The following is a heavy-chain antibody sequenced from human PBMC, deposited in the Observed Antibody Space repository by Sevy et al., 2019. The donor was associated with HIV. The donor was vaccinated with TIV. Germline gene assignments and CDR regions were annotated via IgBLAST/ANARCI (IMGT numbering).Heavy chain of an antibody. CDR3: AGQTSGWYDWFDP. J-gene: IGHJ5*02. CDR1: AYNFIGYY. CDR2: TNPTSGGT. V-gene: IGHV1-2*06. Sequence: ASVKVSCKASAYNFIGYYIHWVRQAPGQGLEWIGRTNPTSGGTKYAHKFQGRVTVTIDMSVSTAYMELTRLTSDDTAIYYCAGQTSGWYDWFDPWGPGTLVTVSS. D-gene: IGHD6-19*01.